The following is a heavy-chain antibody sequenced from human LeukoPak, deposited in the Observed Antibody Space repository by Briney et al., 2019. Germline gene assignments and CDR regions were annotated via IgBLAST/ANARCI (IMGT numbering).Heavy chain of an antibody. Sequence: ASVKVSCKASGYTFTSYGISWVRQAPGQGLEWMGWISAYNGNTNYAQKLQGRVTMTTDTSTSTAYMELRSLRSDDTAVYYCATVTTHYWYFDLWGRSTLVTVSS. D-gene: IGHD4-17*01. CDR1: GYTFTSYG. V-gene: IGHV1-18*01. CDR2: ISAYNGNT. CDR3: ATVTTHYWYFDL. J-gene: IGHJ2*01.